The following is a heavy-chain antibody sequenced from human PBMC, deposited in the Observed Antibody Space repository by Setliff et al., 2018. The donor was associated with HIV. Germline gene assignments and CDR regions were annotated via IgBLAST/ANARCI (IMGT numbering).Heavy chain of an antibody. D-gene: IGHD4-17*01. CDR1: GFTFSSYS. V-gene: IGHV3-48*01. CDR3: ASPKDYGDFPPVGYFDY. CDR2: ISSSSSTI. Sequence: PGGSLRLSCAASGFTFSSYSMNWVRQAPGKGLEWVSYISSSSSTIYYADSVKGRFTISRDNSKNTLYLQMNSLRAEDTAVYYCASPKDYGDFPPVGYFDYWGQGTLVTVSS. J-gene: IGHJ4*02.